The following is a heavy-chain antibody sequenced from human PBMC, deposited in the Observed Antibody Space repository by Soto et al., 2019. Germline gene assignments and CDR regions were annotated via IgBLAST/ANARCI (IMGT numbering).Heavy chain of an antibody. D-gene: IGHD5-12*01. J-gene: IGHJ6*03. Sequence: EVHLVESGGCLVKPGGSLRLSCAASGFPFISYYMIWVRQTPGKGLEWVSAISTDSRYIYYGDSVRGRFTISRDNAKNSLYLQMNSLRVEDTAVYYCASGSDYNYMDIWGKGAPVTVSS. CDR3: ASGSDYNYMDI. CDR2: ISTDSRYI. CDR1: GFPFISYY. V-gene: IGHV3-21*01.